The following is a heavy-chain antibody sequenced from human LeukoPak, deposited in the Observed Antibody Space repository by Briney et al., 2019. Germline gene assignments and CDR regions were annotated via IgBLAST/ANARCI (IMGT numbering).Heavy chain of an antibody. CDR1: GFTFSNYW. Sequence: PGGSLRLSCAASGFTFSNYWLTWVRQAPGQGLEWVANIKQDGSEKHYVDSVKGRFTISRDNAKNSLYLQMNSLRAEDTAVYYCARAVYYYDSSHPDAFDIWGQGTMVTVSS. V-gene: IGHV3-7*04. J-gene: IGHJ3*02. CDR2: IKQDGSEK. D-gene: IGHD3-22*01. CDR3: ARAVYYYDSSHPDAFDI.